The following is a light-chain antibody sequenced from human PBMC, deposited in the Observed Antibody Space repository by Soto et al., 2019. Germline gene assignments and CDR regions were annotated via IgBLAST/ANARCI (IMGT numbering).Light chain of an antibody. Sequence: QAVVTQPRSVSGSPGQSVTISCTGIRSDVGGYNYVSWYQQYPGKAPKLMIYDVSKRPSGVPDRFSGSKSGNTASLTISGLQAEDEADYYCCSYAGSYTVVFGGGTKVTVL. CDR1: RSDVGGYNY. CDR2: DVS. V-gene: IGLV2-11*01. CDR3: CSYAGSYTVV. J-gene: IGLJ2*01.